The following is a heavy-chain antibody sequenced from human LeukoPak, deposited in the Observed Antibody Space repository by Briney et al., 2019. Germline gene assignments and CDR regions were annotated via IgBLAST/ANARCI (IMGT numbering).Heavy chain of an antibody. CDR1: GFTFSTYS. D-gene: IGHD3-10*01. CDR2: TYSNGRT. CDR3: ARVLSGRGSLYDYYYYMDV. J-gene: IGHJ6*03. V-gene: IGHV3-53*01. Sequence: GGSLRLSCTASGFTFSTYSMSWVRQAPGKGLEWVSVTYSNGRTYYADSVKGRFTISRDISKNTLYLQMNSLRAEDTAVYYCARVLSGRGSLYDYYYYMDVWGKGTTVTISS.